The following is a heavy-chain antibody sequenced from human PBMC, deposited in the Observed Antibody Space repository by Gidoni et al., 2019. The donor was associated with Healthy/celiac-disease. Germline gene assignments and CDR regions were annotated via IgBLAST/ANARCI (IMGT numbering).Heavy chain of an antibody. CDR2: ISWNSGSI. J-gene: IGHJ4*02. D-gene: IGHD2-15*01. Sequence: EVQLVESGVGLVQPVSSLRLSCAASGFTFYAYAMHWVRQAPGKGLEWVSGISWNSGSIGYADSVKGRFTISRDNAKNSLYLQMNSLRAEDTALYYCAKVGGYCSGGSCYTKSTYFDYWGQGTLVTVSS. CDR1: GFTFYAYA. V-gene: IGHV3-9*01. CDR3: AKVGGYCSGGSCYTKSTYFDY.